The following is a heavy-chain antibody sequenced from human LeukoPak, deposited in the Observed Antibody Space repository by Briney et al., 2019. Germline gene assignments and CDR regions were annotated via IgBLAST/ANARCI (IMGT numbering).Heavy chain of an antibody. CDR3: ARPQVLPDDIYNF. V-gene: IGHV3-30*02. CDR1: GFTFSSYG. CDR2: IRYDGSNK. J-gene: IGHJ3*01. D-gene: IGHD2-2*01. Sequence: GGSLRLSCAASGFTFSSYGMHWVRQAPGKGLEWVAFIRYDGSNKYYADSVKGRFTISRDNSKNTLYLQMNSLRAEDTAVYYCARPQVLPDDIYNFWGQGTMVTVSS.